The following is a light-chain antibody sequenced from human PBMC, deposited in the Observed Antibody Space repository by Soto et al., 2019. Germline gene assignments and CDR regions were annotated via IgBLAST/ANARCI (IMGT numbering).Light chain of an antibody. V-gene: IGKV3D-15*01. CDR2: GIS. J-gene: IGKJ4*01. Sequence: EVVMTQSPATLSVSPGERATLSCRASQSVTSNYLAWYQQKPGQAPRLLIYGISSRATGVPDRFSGSGSGTDFTLTISSLQSEDFAVYYCQQYSNWLLTFGGGTKVDIK. CDR3: QQYSNWLLT. CDR1: QSVTSN.